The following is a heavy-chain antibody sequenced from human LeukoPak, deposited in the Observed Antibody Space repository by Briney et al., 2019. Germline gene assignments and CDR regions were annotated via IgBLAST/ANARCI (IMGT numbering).Heavy chain of an antibody. D-gene: IGHD5-24*01. CDR1: GFTFSSYE. CDR2: ISSSGSSI. Sequence: PGGSLKLSCAASGFTFSSYEMNWVRQAPGKGLEWVSYISSSGSSIYYADSVKGRFTISRDNAKNSLYLQMNSLRAEDTAVYHCARDLPSEMATITAFDYWGQGTLVTVSS. CDR3: ARDLPSEMATITAFDY. J-gene: IGHJ4*02. V-gene: IGHV3-48*03.